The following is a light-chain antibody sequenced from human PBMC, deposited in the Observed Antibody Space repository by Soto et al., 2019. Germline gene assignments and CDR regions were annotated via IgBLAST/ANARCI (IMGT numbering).Light chain of an antibody. J-gene: IGKJ3*01. Sequence: DIQMTQSPSTLSGSVGDRVTITCRASQTISSWLAWYQQKPGKAPKLLIYKASTLKSGVPSRFSGSGSGTDFTLTISSLEPEDFAVYYCQQRSSWPFTFGPGTKVDIK. CDR1: QTISSW. V-gene: IGKV1-5*03. CDR3: QQRSSWPFT. CDR2: KAS.